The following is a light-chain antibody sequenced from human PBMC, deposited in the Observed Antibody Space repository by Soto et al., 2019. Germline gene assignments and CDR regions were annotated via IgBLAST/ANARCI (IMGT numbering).Light chain of an antibody. V-gene: IGKV1-27*01. Sequence: IQLTQSPSSLSASVVDRFTITFLASQDIRNYLGWYQQKPGKVPKLLIYTASTLQSGVPSRFSGSGSGTDFTLTISSLQPEDVATYYCQKHDNAPLTFGGGTKVDIK. CDR1: QDIRNY. J-gene: IGKJ4*01. CDR2: TAS. CDR3: QKHDNAPLT.